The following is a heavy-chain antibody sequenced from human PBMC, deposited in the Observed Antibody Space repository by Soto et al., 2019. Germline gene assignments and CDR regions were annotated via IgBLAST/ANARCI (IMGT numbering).Heavy chain of an antibody. CDR2: ISYDGSNK. V-gene: IGHV3-30*18. CDR1: GFTFSSYG. D-gene: IGHD6-13*01. Sequence: GGSLRLSCAASGFTFSSYGMHWVRQAPGKGLEWVAVISYDGSNKYYADSVKGRFTISRDNSKNTLYLQMNSLRAEDTAVYYCAKDRRAAGTGRPLDYWGQGTLVTVSS. CDR3: AKDRRAAGTGRPLDY. J-gene: IGHJ4*02.